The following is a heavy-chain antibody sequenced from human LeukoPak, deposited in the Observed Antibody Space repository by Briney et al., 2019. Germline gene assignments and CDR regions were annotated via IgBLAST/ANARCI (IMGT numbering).Heavy chain of an antibody. Sequence: PGGSLRLSCAASGFTFSSYGMHWVRQAPGRGLEWVAVIWYDGSNKYYADSVKGRFTISRDNSKNTLYLQMNSLRAEDTAVYYCARDKKLVGATVPDYWGQGTLVTVSS. CDR3: ARDKKLVGATVPDY. CDR2: IWYDGSNK. V-gene: IGHV3-33*01. D-gene: IGHD1-26*01. J-gene: IGHJ4*02. CDR1: GFTFSSYG.